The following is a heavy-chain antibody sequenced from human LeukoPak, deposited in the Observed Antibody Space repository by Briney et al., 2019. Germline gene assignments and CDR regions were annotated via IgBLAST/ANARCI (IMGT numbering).Heavy chain of an antibody. CDR3: AKDPNGDYVGAFDP. Sequence: PGGSLRLSCAAYGLTFSNYAMTWVRQAPGKGLEWVSSITAGGGTSYTDSVKGRFTVYRDNSKNTLYLQMNSLRAGDTALYYCAKDPNGDYVGAFDPWGQGTMVTVSS. J-gene: IGHJ3*01. CDR1: GLTFSNYA. CDR2: ITAGGGT. D-gene: IGHD4-17*01. V-gene: IGHV3-23*01.